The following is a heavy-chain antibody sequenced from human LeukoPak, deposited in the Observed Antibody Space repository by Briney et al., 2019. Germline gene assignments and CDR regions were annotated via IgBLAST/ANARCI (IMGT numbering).Heavy chain of an antibody. V-gene: IGHV1-8*01. J-gene: IGHJ4*02. CDR3: ATAAAAGGYYFDY. Sequence: ASVKVSCKASGYTFTSYDINWVRQATGQGLEWMGWMNPNSGNTGYAQKSQGRVTMTGNTSISTAYMELSSLRSEDTAVYYCATAAAAGGYYFDYWGQGTLVTVSS. CDR1: GYTFTSYD. CDR2: MNPNSGNT. D-gene: IGHD6-13*01.